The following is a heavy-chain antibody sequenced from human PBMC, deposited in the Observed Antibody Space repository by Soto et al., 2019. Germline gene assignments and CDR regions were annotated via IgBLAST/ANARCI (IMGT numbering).Heavy chain of an antibody. Sequence: SETLSLTCTVSGGSVSSGSYYWSWIRQPPGKGLEWIGYIYYSGSTNYNPSLKSRVTISVDTSKNQFSLKLGSVTAADTAVYYCARTGYSSGWYYFDYWGQGTLVTVSS. CDR2: IYYSGST. V-gene: IGHV4-61*01. CDR1: GGSVSSGSYY. D-gene: IGHD6-19*01. CDR3: ARTGYSSGWYYFDY. J-gene: IGHJ4*02.